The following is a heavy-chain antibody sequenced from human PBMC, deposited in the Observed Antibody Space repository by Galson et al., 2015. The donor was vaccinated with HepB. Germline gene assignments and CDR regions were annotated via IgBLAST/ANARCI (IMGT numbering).Heavy chain of an antibody. CDR1: GYTFTSYA. J-gene: IGHJ4*02. CDR2: INTNTGNP. V-gene: IGHV7-4-1*02. D-gene: IGHD6-19*01. Sequence: SVKVSCKASGYTFTSYAMNWVRQAPGQGLEWMGWINTNTGNPTYAQGFTGRFVFSLDTSVSTAYLQISSLKAEDTAVYYCARGLYSSGWYLTQSSRGDYWGQGTLVTVSS. CDR3: ARGLYSSGWYLTQSSRGDY.